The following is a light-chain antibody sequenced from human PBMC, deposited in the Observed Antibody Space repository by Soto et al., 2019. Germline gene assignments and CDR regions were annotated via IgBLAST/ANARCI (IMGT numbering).Light chain of an antibody. CDR1: NSDVGIYDF. Sequence: QYALTQPASVSGTPGQSITISCTGSNSDVGIYDFVSWYQHHPGRAPKLIVSEVSHRPSGVSNRFSGSKSGNTASLTISGLQSEDEADYYCISYTSDDVRSVFGTGTKLTVL. V-gene: IGLV2-14*01. J-gene: IGLJ1*01. CDR3: ISYTSDDVRSV. CDR2: EVS.